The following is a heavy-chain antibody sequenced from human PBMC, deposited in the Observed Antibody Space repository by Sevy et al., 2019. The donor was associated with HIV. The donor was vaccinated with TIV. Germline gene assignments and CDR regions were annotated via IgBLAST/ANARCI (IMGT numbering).Heavy chain of an antibody. CDR1: GFTFSNYC. J-gene: IGHJ5*02. Sequence: GGSLRLSCAASGFTFSNYCMSWVRQAPGKGLEWVANIKEDGSENYYVDSVKGRFTISRDNAKNSLYLQMNSLRAEDTAVYYYARVGGCSSTSCFAYWFDPWGQGTLVTVSS. CDR3: ARVGGCSSTSCFAYWFDP. V-gene: IGHV3-7*03. D-gene: IGHD2-2*01. CDR2: IKEDGSEN.